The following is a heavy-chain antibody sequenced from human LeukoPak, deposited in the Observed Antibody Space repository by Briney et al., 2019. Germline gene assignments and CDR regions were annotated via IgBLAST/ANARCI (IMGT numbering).Heavy chain of an antibody. V-gene: IGHV1-18*01. J-gene: IGHJ4*02. CDR1: GYTFTSYG. CDR3: ARGYYHNYYDPYYFDY. D-gene: IGHD3-22*01. Sequence: GASVTVSCKASGYTFTSYGISWVRQAPGQGLEWMGWISAYNGNTNYAQKLQGRVTMTTDTSTSTAYMELRSLRSDDTAVYYCARGYYHNYYDPYYFDYWGQGTLVTVSS. CDR2: ISAYNGNT.